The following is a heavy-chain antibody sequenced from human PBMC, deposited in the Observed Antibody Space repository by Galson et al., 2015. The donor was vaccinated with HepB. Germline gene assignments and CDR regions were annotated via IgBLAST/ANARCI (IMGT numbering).Heavy chain of an antibody. CDR2: INHSGST. Sequence: SETLSLTCAVYGGSFSGYYWSWIRQPPGKGLEWIGEINHSGSTNYNPSLKSRVTISVDTSKNQFSLKLSSVTAADTAVYYCTRRYGDHARDYWGQGTLVTVS. CDR3: TRRYGDHARDY. V-gene: IGHV4-34*01. CDR1: GGSFSGYY. J-gene: IGHJ4*02. D-gene: IGHD4-17*01.